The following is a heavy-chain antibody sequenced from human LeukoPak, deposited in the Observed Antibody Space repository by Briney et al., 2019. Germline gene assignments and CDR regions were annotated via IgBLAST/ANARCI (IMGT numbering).Heavy chain of an antibody. CDR2: IKQDGSEK. CDR1: GFTFTNYW. D-gene: IGHD2-2*01. J-gene: IGHJ4*02. CDR3: ARDRCSSSSCFIDY. Sequence: GGSLRLSCAVSGFTFTNYWMTWVRQAPGQGLEWMANIKQDGSEKYYVDSVKGRFTISRDNAKNTLYLQMNSLRAEDRAVYYCARDRCSSSSCFIDYWGQGTLVTVSS. V-gene: IGHV3-7*04.